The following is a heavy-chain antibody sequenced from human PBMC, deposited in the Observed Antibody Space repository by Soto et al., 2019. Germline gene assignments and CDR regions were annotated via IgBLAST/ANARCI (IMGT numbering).Heavy chain of an antibody. J-gene: IGHJ1*01. D-gene: IGHD3-22*01. V-gene: IGHV4-39*01. Sequence: SETLSLTCTVSGDSISSTTYYWGWIRQPPGKGLEWIGSLYYTGSTSYNPSLKSRVTISVDTSKNQFSLKLTSVTAADTAVYYCARSPYYYDSFIQHWGQGTLVTVSS. CDR3: ARSPYYYDSFIQH. CDR1: GDSISSTTYY. CDR2: LYYTGST.